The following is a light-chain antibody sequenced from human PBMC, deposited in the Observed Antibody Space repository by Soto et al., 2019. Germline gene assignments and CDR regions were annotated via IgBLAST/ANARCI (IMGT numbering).Light chain of an antibody. V-gene: IGLV2-23*02. CDR3: CSYAGSSTYV. CDR1: RSDGGSYNL. Sequence: SVLTQPASLSGSPGQSITLSCTGTRSDGGSYNLVSWYQQHPGKAPKLMIYEVSKRPSGVSNRFSGSKSGNTASLTISGLQAEDEADYYCCSYAGSSTYVFGTGTKVTVL. J-gene: IGLJ1*01. CDR2: EVS.